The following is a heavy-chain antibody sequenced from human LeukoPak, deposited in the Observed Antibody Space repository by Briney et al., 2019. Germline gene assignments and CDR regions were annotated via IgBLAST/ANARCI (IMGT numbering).Heavy chain of an antibody. D-gene: IGHD1-26*01. J-gene: IGHJ4*02. Sequence: ASVKVSCKASGYTFTSYWIGWVRQMPGKGLEWMGIIYPGDSDTRYSPSFQGQVTISADKSISTAYLQWSSLKASDTAMYYCARALGEWELHDYWGQGTLVTVSS. CDR2: IYPGDSDT. CDR1: GYTFTSYW. V-gene: IGHV5-51*01. CDR3: ARALGEWELHDY.